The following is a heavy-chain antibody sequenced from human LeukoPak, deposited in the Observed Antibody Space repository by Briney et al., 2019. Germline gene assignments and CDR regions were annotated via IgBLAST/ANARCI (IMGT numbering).Heavy chain of an antibody. J-gene: IGHJ4*02. V-gene: IGHV3-30*18. CDR1: GFTFSSYG. D-gene: IGHD6-19*01. CDR3: AKSGSGWYGFDY. CDR2: ISYDGSNK. Sequence: GGSLRLSCAASGFTFSSYGMHWVRQAPGKGLEWVAVISYDGSNKYYADSVKGRFTISRDNSKNTLYLQMNSLRAEDTAVYYCAKSGSGWYGFDYWGQGTLVTVSS.